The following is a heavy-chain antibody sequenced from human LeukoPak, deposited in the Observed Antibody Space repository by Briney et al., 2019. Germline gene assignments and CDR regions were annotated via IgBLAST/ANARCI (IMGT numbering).Heavy chain of an antibody. V-gene: IGHV3-7*04. CDR1: GFPFSSYW. Sequence: TGGSLRLSCVASGFPFSSYWMTWVRQAPGKGLEWVANIKQDGSKKSYVDSVKGRFTISRDNAKNSLYLQMNSLRAEDTAMYYCTRVGYIDEGIDYWGQGTLVTVSS. CDR3: TRVGYIDEGIDY. D-gene: IGHD5-24*01. J-gene: IGHJ4*02. CDR2: IKQDGSKK.